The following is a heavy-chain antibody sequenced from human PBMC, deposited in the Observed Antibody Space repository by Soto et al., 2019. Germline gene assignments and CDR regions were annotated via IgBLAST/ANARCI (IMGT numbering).Heavy chain of an antibody. J-gene: IGHJ5*02. CDR3: AQAGFGYCSGGSCERFDP. CDR1: GFTFSRQW. D-gene: IGHD2-15*01. Sequence: GGSLRLSCTASGFTFSRQWLHWVRQGPGKGLMWISRILSDGTTTNYADSVKGRFTISRDNSKKTLYLQMNNLRAEDTAVYYCAQAGFGYCSGGSCERFDPWGQGTLVTVSS. CDR2: ILSDGTTT. V-gene: IGHV3-74*01.